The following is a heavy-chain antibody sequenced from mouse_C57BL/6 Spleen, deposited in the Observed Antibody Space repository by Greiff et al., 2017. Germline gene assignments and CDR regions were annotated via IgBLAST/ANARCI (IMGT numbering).Heavy chain of an antibody. CDR3: ARGYDYDGGAWFAY. CDR1: GFTFSSYA. J-gene: IGHJ3*01. Sequence: DVKLVESGGGLVKPGGSLKLSCAASGFTFSSYAMSWVRQTPEKRLEWVATISDGGSYTYYPDNVKGRFTISRDNAKNNLYLQMSHLKSEDTAMYYCARGYDYDGGAWFAYWGQGTLVTVSA. D-gene: IGHD2-4*01. V-gene: IGHV5-4*03. CDR2: ISDGGSYT.